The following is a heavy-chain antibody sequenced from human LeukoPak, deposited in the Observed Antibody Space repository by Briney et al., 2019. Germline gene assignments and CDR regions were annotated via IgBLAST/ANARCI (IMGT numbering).Heavy chain of an antibody. V-gene: IGHV1-18*01. D-gene: IGHD1-26*01. CDR2: TSGNNENT. CDR3: VRDWDRSRDWFDP. Sequence: VASPKVSCKASGYTLTRLSISWVRPTPRQGVERLALTSGNNENTRYAQNFQGRVTMTTETSTSTAYMELRSLRSDDTAVYYCVRDWDRSRDWFDPWGQGTLVTVSS. J-gene: IGHJ5*02. CDR1: GYTLTRLS.